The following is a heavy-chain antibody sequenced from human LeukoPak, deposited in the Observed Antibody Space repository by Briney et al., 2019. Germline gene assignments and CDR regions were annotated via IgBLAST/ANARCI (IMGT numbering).Heavy chain of an antibody. CDR3: ARDLYYDFWSGYFDY. Sequence: PSETLSLTCSVSGGSISSYFWSWIRQPPGKGLEWIGYIYYSGSTKYNPSLKSRVIISVDTSKNQFSLKLSSVTAADTAVYYCARDLYYDFWSGYFDYWGQGTLVTVSS. CDR1: GGSISSYF. CDR2: IYYSGST. V-gene: IGHV4-59*01. J-gene: IGHJ4*02. D-gene: IGHD3-3*01.